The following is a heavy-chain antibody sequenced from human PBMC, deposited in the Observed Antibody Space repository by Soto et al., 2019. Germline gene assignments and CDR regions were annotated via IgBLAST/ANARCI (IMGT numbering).Heavy chain of an antibody. V-gene: IGHV3-48*03. Sequence: GGSLRLSCAASGFTFSNSEVFWVRQAPGKGLEWVSKINYSGSNIYYSKSVKGRFTISRDNAKNSLSLQMNSLTDEDTAIYYCASEALCGADCYFFEYWGPGTLVTVPQ. CDR2: INYSGSNI. D-gene: IGHD2-21*02. CDR1: GFTFSNSE. CDR3: ASEALCGADCYFFEY. J-gene: IGHJ4*02.